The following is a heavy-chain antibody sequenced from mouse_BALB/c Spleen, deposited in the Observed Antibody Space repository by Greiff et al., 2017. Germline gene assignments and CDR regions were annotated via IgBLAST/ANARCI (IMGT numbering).Heavy chain of an antibody. CDR1: GYTFTDYE. V-gene: IGHV1-15*01. Sequence: QVQLKQSGAELVRPGASVTLSCKASGYTFTDYEMHWVKQTPVHGLEWIGAIDPETGGTAYNQKFKGKATLTADKSSSTAFMELRSLTSEDSAVYYCARGAVYYYGSSHYFDYWGQGTTLTVSS. J-gene: IGHJ2*01. D-gene: IGHD1-1*01. CDR2: IDPETGGT. CDR3: ARGAVYYYGSSHYFDY.